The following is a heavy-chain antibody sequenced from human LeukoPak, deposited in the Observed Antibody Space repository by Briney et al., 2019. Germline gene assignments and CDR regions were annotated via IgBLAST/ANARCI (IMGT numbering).Heavy chain of an antibody. D-gene: IGHD6-19*01. CDR1: GFTVSYSY. CDR2: IYSDGRA. J-gene: IGHJ4*02. CDR3: ARALFPIAVAAPDY. Sequence: SGGSLRLSCAASGFTVSYSYMNWVRQAPGKGLEWVSVIYSDGRAYYAGSVKGRFTISRDNSKNTLYLQMNSLRAEDTAVYYCARALFPIAVAAPDYWGQGTLVTVSS. V-gene: IGHV3-66*01.